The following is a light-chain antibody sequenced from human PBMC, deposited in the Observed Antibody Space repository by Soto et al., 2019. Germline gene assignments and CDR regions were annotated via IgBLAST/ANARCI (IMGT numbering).Light chain of an antibody. CDR2: TAG. CDR1: SSNVGSNT. Sequence: QSVLTQPLSVSASPGQRVTISCSGGSSNVGSNTVAWYQHLPGTAPPRLIFTAGQRPSGVPCRFSGSKSGTSAALAISGLQSEDEGDYYCSAWDNSLNGYVFGPGTKLTVL. V-gene: IGLV1-44*01. J-gene: IGLJ1*01. CDR3: SAWDNSLNGYV.